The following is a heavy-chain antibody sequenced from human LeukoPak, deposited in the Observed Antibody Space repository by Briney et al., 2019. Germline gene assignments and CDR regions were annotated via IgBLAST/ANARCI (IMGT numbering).Heavy chain of an antibody. D-gene: IGHD6-6*01. Sequence: SVKVSCKASGGTFSSYAISWVRQAPGQGLEWMGGIIPIFGTANYAQKFQGRVTITTDESTSTAYMELSSLRSEDTAVYYCASSIGQLVRGDYWGQGTLVTVSS. CDR3: ASSIGQLVRGDY. J-gene: IGHJ4*02. CDR2: IIPIFGTA. CDR1: GGTFSSYA. V-gene: IGHV1-69*05.